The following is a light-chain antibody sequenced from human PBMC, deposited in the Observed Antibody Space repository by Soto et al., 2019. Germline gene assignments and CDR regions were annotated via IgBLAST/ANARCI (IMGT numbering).Light chain of an antibody. Sequence: EIVLTQSPGTLSLSPGERATLSCRASQSVSSSYLAWYQQKPGQAPRLLIYGASSMATGIPDRFSGSGSGTDFTLTISRLEPEDFAVYYCQQYCSSPQTFGPGTKVDIK. CDR3: QQYCSSPQT. CDR1: QSVSSSY. V-gene: IGKV3-20*01. CDR2: GAS. J-gene: IGKJ3*01.